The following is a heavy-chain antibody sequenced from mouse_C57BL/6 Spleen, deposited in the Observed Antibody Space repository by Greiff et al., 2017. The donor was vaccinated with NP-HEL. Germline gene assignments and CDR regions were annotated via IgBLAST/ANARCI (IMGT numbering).Heavy chain of an antibody. CDR2: INPGSGGT. D-gene: IGHD2-3*01. Sequence: QVHVKQSGAELVRPGTSVKVSCKASGYAFTNYLIEWVKQRPGQGLEWIGVINPGSGGTNYNEKFKGKATLTADKSSSTAYMQLSSLTSEDSAVYFCARSRITSYDALPRGFAYWGQGTLVTVSA. V-gene: IGHV1-54*01. CDR1: GYAFTNYL. J-gene: IGHJ3*01. CDR3: ARSRITSYDALPRGFAY.